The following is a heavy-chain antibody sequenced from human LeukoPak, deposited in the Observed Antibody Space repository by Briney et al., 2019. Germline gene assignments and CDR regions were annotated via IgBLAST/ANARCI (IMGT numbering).Heavy chain of an antibody. D-gene: IGHD3-3*01. V-gene: IGHV4-39*01. CDR2: IYYSGST. CDR3: ARQIKTYYDFWSGYLGGDY. CDR1: GGSISSSSYY. J-gene: IGHJ4*02. Sequence: SETLSLTCTVSGGSISSSSYYWGWIRQPPGKGLEWIGSIYYSGSTSYNPSLKGRVTISVDTSKNQFSLKLSSVTAADTAVYYCARQIKTYYDFWSGYLGGDYWGQGTLVTVSS.